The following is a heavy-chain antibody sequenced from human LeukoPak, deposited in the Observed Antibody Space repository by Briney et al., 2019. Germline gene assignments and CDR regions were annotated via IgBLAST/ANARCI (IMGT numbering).Heavy chain of an antibody. CDR3: ARVDRHHFYMDV. CDR2: VMPLFNTP. V-gene: IGHV1-69*05. Sequence: ASVKVSCKASGDTFNNYIITWVRQAPGQGLEWMGGVMPLFNTPNYAQKFQGRITIITDASTHTSYMEPRSLRSEDTAVYSCARVDRHHFYMDVWGKGTTVTVSS. CDR1: GDTFNNYI. D-gene: IGHD1-14*01. J-gene: IGHJ6*03.